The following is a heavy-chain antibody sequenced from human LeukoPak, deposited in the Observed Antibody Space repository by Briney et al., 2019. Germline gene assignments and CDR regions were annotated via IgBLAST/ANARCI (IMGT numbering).Heavy chain of an antibody. J-gene: IGHJ4*02. D-gene: IGHD5-12*01. CDR3: AREMAVGYGVD. CDR1: GGAISSNNYY. CDR2: ISYSGRT. V-gene: IGHV4-39*07. Sequence: PSETLSLTCTVSGGAISSNNYYWGWVRQPPGRGLEWIATISYSGRTYYNPSLTSQVTISIDTSQNQFSLRLTSVTAADTAVYYCAREMAVGYGVDWGQGTLVTVSS.